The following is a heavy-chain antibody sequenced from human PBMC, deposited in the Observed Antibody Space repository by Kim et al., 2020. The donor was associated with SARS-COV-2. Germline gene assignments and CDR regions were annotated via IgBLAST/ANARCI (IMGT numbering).Heavy chain of an antibody. CDR1: GGPFNAYY. D-gene: IGHD1-1*01. J-gene: IGHJ4*02. CDR3: ATGTYRLFDY. Sequence: SETLSLTCGVSGGPFNAYYWTWVRQPPGQGLEWVGEINHRGYTNYSPSLKSRVTISLDTSKNLLSLKVTSVTAADTAIYYCATGTYRLFDYWGQ. V-gene: IGHV4-34*01. CDR2: INHRGYT.